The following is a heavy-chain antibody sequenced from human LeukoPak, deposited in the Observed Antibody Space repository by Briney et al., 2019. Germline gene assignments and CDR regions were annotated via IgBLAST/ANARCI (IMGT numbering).Heavy chain of an antibody. CDR1: GYRLSEYW. V-gene: IGHV5-51*01. J-gene: IGHJ4*02. Sequence: ESLQISCKGSGYRLSEYWIGWGGQMPGEGLEWRGNIYPGDCDTRYNPSFQSQVTISADKSISTAYLQWSSLKASDTAIYYCARRPGVISHIDSWGQGTLVTVSS. D-gene: IGHD3-10*01. CDR2: IYPGDCDT. CDR3: ARRPGVISHIDS.